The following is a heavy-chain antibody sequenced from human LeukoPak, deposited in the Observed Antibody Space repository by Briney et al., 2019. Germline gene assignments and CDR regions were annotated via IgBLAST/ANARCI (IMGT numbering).Heavy chain of an antibody. CDR3: ASGFWSGYYSPPYY. CDR2: IYSGGNT. Sequence: ETLSLTCAVYGGSFSGYYWSWVRQAPGKGLEWVSVIYSGGNTYYADSVKGRFTISRGNSKNTLYLQMNSLRAEDTAVYYCASGFWSGYYSPPYYWGQGTLVTVSS. D-gene: IGHD3-3*01. J-gene: IGHJ4*02. CDR1: GGSFSGYY. V-gene: IGHV3-66*01.